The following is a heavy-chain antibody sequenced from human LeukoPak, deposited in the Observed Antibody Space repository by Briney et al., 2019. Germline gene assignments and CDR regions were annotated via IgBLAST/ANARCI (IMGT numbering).Heavy chain of an antibody. J-gene: IGHJ6*03. Sequence: KASETLSLTCSVSGASISSGSNYWGWIRQPPGKTLEWIGSIYSSGSTYYNPSLKSRVIIIIDTPKNHFSLTLSSVTAADTAVYYCASLYYYGSGSYAEDYYYYYMDVWGKGTTVTISS. D-gene: IGHD3-10*01. CDR3: ASLYYYGSGSYAEDYYYYYMDV. CDR1: GASISSGSNY. V-gene: IGHV4-39*07. CDR2: IYSSGST.